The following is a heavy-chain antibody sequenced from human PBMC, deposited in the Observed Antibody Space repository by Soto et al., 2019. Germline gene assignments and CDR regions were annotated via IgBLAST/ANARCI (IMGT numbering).Heavy chain of an antibody. J-gene: IGHJ6*02. CDR1: GGSISSGDYY. CDR3: ARDRLGSSASYYGMDA. D-gene: IGHD6-6*01. V-gene: IGHV4-30-4*01. Sequence: QVQLQESGPGLVKPSQTLSLTCTVSGGSISSGDYYWSWIRQPPGKGLEWIGHSYYSGSTYYNPSIGSRVTISVDTSKTQFALERSSVSASDTAVYYCARDRLGSSASYYGMDAWGQGTTVIVSS. CDR2: SYYSGST.